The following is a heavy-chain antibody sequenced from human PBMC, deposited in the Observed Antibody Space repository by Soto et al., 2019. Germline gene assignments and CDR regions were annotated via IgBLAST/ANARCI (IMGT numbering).Heavy chain of an antibody. D-gene: IGHD6-19*01. CDR2: ISSSSSYI. CDR1: GFTFSSYS. V-gene: IGHV3-21*01. J-gene: IGHJ6*02. Sequence: TGGSLRLSCAASGFTFSSYSMNWVRQAPGKGLEWVSSISSSSSYIYYADSVKGRFTISRDNAKNSLYLQMNSLRAEDTAVYYCPRHSGWYVYYYGMDVWGHGTTVTVSS. CDR3: PRHSGWYVYYYGMDV.